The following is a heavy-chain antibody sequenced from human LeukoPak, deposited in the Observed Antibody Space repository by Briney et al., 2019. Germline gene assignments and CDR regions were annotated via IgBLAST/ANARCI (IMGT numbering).Heavy chain of an antibody. CDR3: ARSSRSWSTFDN. CDR1: GGSFSGYY. V-gene: IGHV4-34*01. Sequence: PSETLSLTCAVYGGSFSGYYWSGIRQPPGKGLEWIGEINHRGSTNYNPSLKSRVTISVDTSKNQFSLRLSSVTAADTAVYYCARSSRSWSTFDNWGQGTLVTVSS. J-gene: IGHJ4*02. D-gene: IGHD2-2*01. CDR2: INHRGST.